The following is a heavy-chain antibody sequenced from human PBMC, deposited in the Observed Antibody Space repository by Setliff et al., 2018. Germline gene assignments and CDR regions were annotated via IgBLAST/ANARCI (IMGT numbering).Heavy chain of an antibody. CDR1: GFTFSTYD. CDR2: ISASGDTT. J-gene: IGHJ3*01. V-gene: IGHV3-23*01. CDR3: ATDVPACRGSTCYNAFDV. Sequence: GESLKISCAASGFTFSTYDMSWVRQAPGKGLEWVSAISASGDTTYYADSVRGRFTTSRDNSKSTLYLQMNSLRAEDTAVYYCATDVPACRGSTCYNAFDVWGQGTMVTVSS. D-gene: IGHD2-2*02.